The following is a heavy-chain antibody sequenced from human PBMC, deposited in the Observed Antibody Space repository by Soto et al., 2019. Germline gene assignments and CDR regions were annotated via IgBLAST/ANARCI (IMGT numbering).Heavy chain of an antibody. J-gene: IGHJ1*01. D-gene: IGHD3-22*01. V-gene: IGHV3-21*01. CDR1: GFTFSSYS. CDR3: ARLFLFPADYYDSSGYRPS. CDR2: ISSSSSYI. Sequence: PGGSLRLSCAASGFTFSSYSMNWVRQAPGKGLEWVSSISSSSSYIYYADSVKGRFTISRDNAKNSLYLQMNSLRAEDTAVYYCARLFLFPADYYDSSGYRPSWGQGTLVTVSS.